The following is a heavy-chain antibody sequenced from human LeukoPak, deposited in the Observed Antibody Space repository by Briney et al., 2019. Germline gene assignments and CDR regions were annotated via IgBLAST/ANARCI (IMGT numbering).Heavy chain of an antibody. CDR2: INHSGST. V-gene: IGHV4-34*01. J-gene: IGHJ4*02. CDR3: ARGPTGTTFSLDY. D-gene: IGHD1-1*01. Sequence: SETLSLTCAVYGGSFSGYYWSWIRQPPGKGLEWIGEINHSGSTNYNPSLKSRVTISVDTSKNQFSLKLSSVTAADTAVYYCARGPTGTTFSLDYWGQGTLVTVSS. CDR1: GGSFSGYY.